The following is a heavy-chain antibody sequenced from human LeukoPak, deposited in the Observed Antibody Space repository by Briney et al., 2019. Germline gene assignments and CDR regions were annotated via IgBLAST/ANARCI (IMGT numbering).Heavy chain of an antibody. Sequence: ASVKVSCKASGYTFTGYYMHWVRQATGQGLEWMGWINPNRGGTNYAQKFQGRVTMTRDTSISTAYMELSRLRSDDTAVYYCARVGRWLQAFDYWGQGTLVTVSS. V-gene: IGHV1-2*02. D-gene: IGHD5-24*01. CDR2: INPNRGGT. J-gene: IGHJ4*02. CDR3: ARVGRWLQAFDY. CDR1: GYTFTGYY.